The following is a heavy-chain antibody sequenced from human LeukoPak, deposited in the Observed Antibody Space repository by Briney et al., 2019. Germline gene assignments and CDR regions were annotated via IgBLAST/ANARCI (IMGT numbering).Heavy chain of an antibody. CDR1: GVSFSGYY. CDR2: INHSGST. D-gene: IGHD1-1*01. Sequence: PSETLSLTCAVYGVSFSGYYWSWIRQPPGKGLEWIGEINHSGSTNYNPSLKSRVTISVDTSKNQFSLKLSSVTAADTAVYYCARVTNWNSYYYYGMDVWGQGTTVTVSS. V-gene: IGHV4-34*01. J-gene: IGHJ6*02. CDR3: ARVTNWNSYYYYGMDV.